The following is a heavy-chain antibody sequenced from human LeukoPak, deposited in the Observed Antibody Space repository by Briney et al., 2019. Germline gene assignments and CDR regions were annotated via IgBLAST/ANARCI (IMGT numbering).Heavy chain of an antibody. CDR3: ARDGLIHSRYDFRSGFGREAFDI. Sequence: ASVKVSCKASGYTFTGYYMHWVRQAPGQGLEWMGWINPNSGGTNYAQKFQGRVTMTRDTSISTAYMELSRLRSDDTAVYYCARDGLIHSRYDFRSGFGREAFDIWGQGTMVTVSS. D-gene: IGHD3-3*01. J-gene: IGHJ3*02. CDR2: INPNSGGT. V-gene: IGHV1-2*02. CDR1: GYTFTGYY.